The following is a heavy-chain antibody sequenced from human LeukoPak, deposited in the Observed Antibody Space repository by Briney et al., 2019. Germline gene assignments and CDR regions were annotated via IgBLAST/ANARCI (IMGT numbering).Heavy chain of an antibody. V-gene: IGHV3-30*14. J-gene: IGHJ4*02. CDR3: ARDLAN. CDR1: GFTFSSYA. CDR2: ISYDGSNK. Sequence: PGGSLRLSCAASGFTFSSYAMHWVRQAPGKGLEWVAVISYDGSNKYYADSVKGRFTISTDNSKNTLYLQMNSLRAEDTAVYYCARDLANWGQGTLVTVSS.